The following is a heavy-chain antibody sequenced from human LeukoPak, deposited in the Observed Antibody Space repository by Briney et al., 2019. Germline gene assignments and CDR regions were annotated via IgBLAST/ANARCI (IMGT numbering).Heavy chain of an antibody. CDR3: ARVRIVVVVASGFDP. D-gene: IGHD2-15*01. CDR2: INPNSGGT. CDR1: GYTFTGYY. J-gene: IGHJ5*02. V-gene: IGHV1-2*02. Sequence: ASVKVSCKASGYTFTGYYMHWVRQAPGQGFEWMGWINPNSGGTNYAQKFQGRVTMTRDTSISTAYMELSRLRSDDTAVYYCARVRIVVVVASGFDPWGQGTLVTVSS.